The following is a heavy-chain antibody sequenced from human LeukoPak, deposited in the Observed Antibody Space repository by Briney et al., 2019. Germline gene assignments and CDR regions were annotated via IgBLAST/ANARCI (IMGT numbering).Heavy chain of an antibody. CDR1: GFTFSSYA. V-gene: IGHV3-30-3*01. CDR3: SRRFGELLRTGGMDV. D-gene: IGHD3-10*01. Sequence: PGRSLRLSCAASGFTFSSYAMHWVRQAPGKGLEWVAVISYDGSNKYYADSMKGRFTISRDNSKNTLYLQMNSLRAEDTAVYYCSRRFGELLRTGGMDVWGQGTTVTVSS. CDR2: ISYDGSNK. J-gene: IGHJ6*02.